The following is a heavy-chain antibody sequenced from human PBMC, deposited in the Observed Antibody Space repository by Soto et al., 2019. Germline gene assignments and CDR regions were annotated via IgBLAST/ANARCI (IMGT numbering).Heavy chain of an antibody. D-gene: IGHD2-21*02. V-gene: IGHV4-59*01. J-gene: IGHJ6*02. Sequence: ETLTLTCTVSGGSISGYYWSWIRQPPGKGLEWIGYMYNTGSTVYNPSFKSRVTISVDTSKNQFSLKLNSVTAADTAVYYCARDLWGYCGTDCYPLDVWGQGTTVTVSS. CDR2: MYNTGST. CDR3: ARDLWGYCGTDCYPLDV. CDR1: GGSISGYY.